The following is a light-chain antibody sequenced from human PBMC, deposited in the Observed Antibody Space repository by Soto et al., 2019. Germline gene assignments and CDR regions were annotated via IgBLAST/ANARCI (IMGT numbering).Light chain of an antibody. CDR1: NSDVVGYNY. CDR3: GSYTSNSTYV. J-gene: IGLJ1*01. Sequence: QSVLTQPASVSGSAGQSITISCTGTNSDVVGYNYVSWYQQHPGKAPKLMIYDVSDRPSGVSNRFSGSKSGNTASLTISGLQAEDEADYYCGSYTSNSTYVFGTGTKVTVL. CDR2: DVS. V-gene: IGLV2-14*01.